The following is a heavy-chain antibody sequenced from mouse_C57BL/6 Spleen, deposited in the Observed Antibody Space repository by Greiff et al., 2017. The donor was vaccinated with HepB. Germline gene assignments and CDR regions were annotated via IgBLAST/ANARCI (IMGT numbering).Heavy chain of an antibody. Sequence: VKVVDSGPELVKPGASVKISCKASGYSFTSYYIHWVKQRPGQGLEWIGWIYPGSGNTKYNEKFKGKATLTADTSSSTAYMQLSSLTSEDSAVYYCARSGLEYHDYWGQGTTLTVSS. V-gene: IGHV1-66*01. J-gene: IGHJ2*01. CDR3: ARSGLEYHDY. CDR1: GYSFTSYY. CDR2: IYPGSGNT. D-gene: IGHD5-1*01.